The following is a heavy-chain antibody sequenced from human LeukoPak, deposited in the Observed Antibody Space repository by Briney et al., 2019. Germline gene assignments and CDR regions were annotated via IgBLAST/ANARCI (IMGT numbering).Heavy chain of an antibody. Sequence: SETLSLTCAVYGGSFSGYYWSWIRQSPGKGLEWIGHIYYSGSTNYNPSLKNRVTISIDTSKNQFSLKLSSVTAADTAVYYCASLGYCSSITCSDYWGQGTLVTVSS. V-gene: IGHV4-59*01. D-gene: IGHD2-2*01. CDR1: GGSFSGYY. CDR2: IYYSGST. CDR3: ASLGYCSSITCSDY. J-gene: IGHJ4*02.